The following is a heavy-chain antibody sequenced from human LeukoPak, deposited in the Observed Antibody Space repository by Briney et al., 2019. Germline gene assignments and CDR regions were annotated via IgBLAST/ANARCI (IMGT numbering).Heavy chain of an antibody. CDR3: ARAQTCGDYLSWFDP. V-gene: IGHV4-4*07. D-gene: IGHD4-17*01. J-gene: IGHJ5*02. CDR2: IYTSRST. Sequence: PSETLSLTCTVSGGSISSYYWTWIRQPAGKGLEWVGRIYTSRSTNYNPSLKSRVTMSVDKSKNQFSLKLTSVNAADTAVYYCARAQTCGDYLSWFDPWGQGTLVSVSS. CDR1: GGSISSYY.